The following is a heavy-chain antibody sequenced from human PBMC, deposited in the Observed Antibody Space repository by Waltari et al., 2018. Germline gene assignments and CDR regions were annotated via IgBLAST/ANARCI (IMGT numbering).Heavy chain of an antibody. Sequence: QVQLQESGPGLVKPSETLSLTCRVSGGSISSGNYHWNWVRQPPGKGLEWLGYVYYSGSTNYNPSLKTRVTILVETAKNQFSLKLTSVTAADTTVYYCARGVNVLRYLEGVPKSPVDVWGKGTTVTVSA. CDR2: VYYSGST. CDR3: ARGVNVLRYLEGVPKSPVDV. CDR1: GGSISSGNYH. V-gene: IGHV4-61*01. J-gene: IGHJ6*04. D-gene: IGHD3-3*01.